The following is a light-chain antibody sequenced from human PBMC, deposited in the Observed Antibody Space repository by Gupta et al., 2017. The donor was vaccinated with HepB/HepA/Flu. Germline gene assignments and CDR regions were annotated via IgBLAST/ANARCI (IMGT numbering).Light chain of an antibody. CDR2: EAS. CDR3: QQDSSYSQT. V-gene: IGKV1-5*03. J-gene: IGKJ1*01. CDR1: QSISDW. Sequence: DIQMTQSPSTLSASVGDRVTITCRASQSISDWLAWYQQKPGQAPKLLIYEASSLERGDTTRFSGSGSGTEFTLTINNLQPDDFATYYCQQDSSYSQTFGQGTKVEIK.